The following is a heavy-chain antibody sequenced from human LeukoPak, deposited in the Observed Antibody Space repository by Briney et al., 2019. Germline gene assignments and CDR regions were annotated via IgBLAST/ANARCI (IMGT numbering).Heavy chain of an antibody. CDR3: ARGYSGYDSSDP. V-gene: IGHV3-30*02. CDR1: GFTFGDYA. D-gene: IGHD5-12*01. J-gene: IGHJ5*02. CDR2: IRYDGSDS. Sequence: PGGSLRLSCSAFGFTFGDYAFHWVRQAPGKGLEWLAFIRYDGSDSYYADSVKGRFTISRDNSKKTLYLQMDSLRTEDTAFYYCARGYSGYDSSDPWGQGTLVTVSS.